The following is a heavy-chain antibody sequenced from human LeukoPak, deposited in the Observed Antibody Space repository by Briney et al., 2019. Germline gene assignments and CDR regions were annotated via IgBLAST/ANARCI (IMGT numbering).Heavy chain of an antibody. CDR3: ARVLETDCSGGSCYSGLDH. Sequence: GGSLRLSCAASGFTFSRYNMKWVRQAPGKGLEWGSSISRTSSYIYYADSVKGRLTISRDNAQNSLYLQMNSLRVEDTAVYYCARVLETDCSGGSCYSGLDHWGQGTLVTVSS. J-gene: IGHJ4*02. CDR2: ISRTSSYI. V-gene: IGHV3-21*01. CDR1: GFTFSRYN. D-gene: IGHD2-15*01.